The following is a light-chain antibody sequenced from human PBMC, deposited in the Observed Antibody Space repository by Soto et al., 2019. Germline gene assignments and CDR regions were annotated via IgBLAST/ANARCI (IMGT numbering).Light chain of an antibody. CDR3: SSYRSSSTGV. CDR1: SSDVGGYNY. CDR2: DVS. V-gene: IGLV2-14*01. Sequence: QSALTQPASVSGSPGQSITISCTGTSSDVGGYNYVCWYQQHPGQAPKLMIFDVSNRPSGVSNRFSGSKSGNTASLTISGLQAEDEADYYCSSYRSSSTGVFGSGTKLTVL. J-gene: IGLJ1*01.